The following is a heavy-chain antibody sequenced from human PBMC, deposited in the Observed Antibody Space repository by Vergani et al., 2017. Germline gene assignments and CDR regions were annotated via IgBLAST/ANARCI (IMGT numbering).Heavy chain of an antibody. CDR2: IWYDGSNK. Sequence: QVQLVESGGGVVQPGRSLRLSCAASGFTSSSYGMHWVRQAPGKGLEWVAVIWYDGSNKYYADSVKGRFTISRDNSKNTLYLQMNSLRAEDTAVYYCARRRGYSYKNSYYYYYMDVWGKGTTVTVSS. D-gene: IGHD5-18*01. J-gene: IGHJ6*03. CDR1: GFTSSSYG. CDR3: ARRRGYSYKNSYYYYYMDV. V-gene: IGHV3-33*01.